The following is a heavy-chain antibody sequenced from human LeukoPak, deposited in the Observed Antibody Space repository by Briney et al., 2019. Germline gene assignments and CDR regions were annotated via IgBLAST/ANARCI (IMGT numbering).Heavy chain of an antibody. CDR1: GFTFSSYS. CDR2: ISSSSSYI. Sequence: GGSLRLSCAASGFTFSSYSMNWVRQAPGKGLEWVSSISSSSSYIYYADSVKGRFTISRDNAKNSLYLQMNSLRAEDTAVYYCARVSRDGYNHNYYYYYMDVWGKGTTVTVSS. D-gene: IGHD5-24*01. CDR3: ARVSRDGYNHNYYYYYMDV. V-gene: IGHV3-21*01. J-gene: IGHJ6*03.